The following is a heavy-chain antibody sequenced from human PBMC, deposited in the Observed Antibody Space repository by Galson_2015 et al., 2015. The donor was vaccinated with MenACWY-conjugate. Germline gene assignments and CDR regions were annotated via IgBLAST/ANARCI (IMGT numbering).Heavy chain of an antibody. CDR2: ITSGLIYS. D-gene: IGHD5-12*01. CDR3: ARTPRSYSGYTFEK. J-gene: IGHJ4*02. Sequence: SLRLSCAASGFTFSDYSLSWIRQAPGTGLDWVAYITSGLIYSIHADSVKGLFTISRDNATNSLLLQMNSLRAEDTAVYFCARTPRSYSGYTFEKWGQGTLVTVSS. V-gene: IGHV3-11*06. CDR1: GFTFSDYS.